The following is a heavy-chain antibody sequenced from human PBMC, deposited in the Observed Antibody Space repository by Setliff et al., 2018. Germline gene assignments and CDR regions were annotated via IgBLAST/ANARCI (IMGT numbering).Heavy chain of an antibody. J-gene: IGHJ4*02. CDR1: GFTFSDYW. CDR3: VTGSVPPN. V-gene: IGHV3-7*03. Sequence: GGSLRLSCVGSGFTFSDYWMSWVRQAPGKGLEWVAIIKQDGSETVYADSVKGRLTISRDNAKNSLYLQMNSLRGEDTAVYYCVTGSVPPNWGQGTLVTVSS. CDR2: IKQDGSET.